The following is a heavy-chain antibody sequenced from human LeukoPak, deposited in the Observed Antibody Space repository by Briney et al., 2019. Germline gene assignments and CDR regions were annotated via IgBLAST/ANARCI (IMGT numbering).Heavy chain of an antibody. CDR1: GFTLSSYW. CDR2: IKQDGSEK. D-gene: IGHD3-22*01. V-gene: IGHV3-7*01. J-gene: IGHJ4*02. CDR3: EADDSSHDY. Sequence: GGSLRLSCAASGFTLSSYWMSWVRQAPGKGLEWVANIKQDGSEKYYVDSVKGRFTISRDNAKNSLYLQMNSLRAEDTAVYYCEADDSSHDYWGQGTLVTVSS.